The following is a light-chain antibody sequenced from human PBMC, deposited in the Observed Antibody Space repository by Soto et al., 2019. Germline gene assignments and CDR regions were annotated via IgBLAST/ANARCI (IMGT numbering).Light chain of an antibody. CDR3: QQYHSYPIT. V-gene: IGKV1-16*02. Sequence: DIQMTQSPSSLSASVGDRVTITCRASQGINDFLAWFQQKPGEAPKSLIYSASTLHSGVPSKFTGSGSGTDFTLTISSLQPEDFATYFCQQYHSYPITFGQGTRLEIK. J-gene: IGKJ5*01. CDR2: SAS. CDR1: QGINDF.